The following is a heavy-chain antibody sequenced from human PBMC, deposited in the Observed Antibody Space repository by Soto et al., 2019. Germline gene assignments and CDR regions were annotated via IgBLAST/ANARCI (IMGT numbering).Heavy chain of an antibody. CDR3: DRGTVTTIDY. CDR1: GGSISSYY. D-gene: IGHD4-17*01. J-gene: IGHJ4*02. Sequence: PSETLSLTCTVSGGSISSYYWSWIRQPPGKGLEWIGYIYYSGSTNYNPSLKSRVTISVDTSKNQFSLKLSSVTAADTAVYYCDRGTVTTIDYWGQGTLVTVSS. V-gene: IGHV4-59*01. CDR2: IYYSGST.